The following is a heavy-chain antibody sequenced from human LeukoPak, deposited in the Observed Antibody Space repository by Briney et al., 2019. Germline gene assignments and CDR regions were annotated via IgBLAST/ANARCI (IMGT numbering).Heavy chain of an antibody. Sequence: SETLSLTCTVSGGSISSYYWSWIRQPPGKGLEWIGYIYYSGSTNYNPSLKSRVTISVDTSKNQFSLKLSSVTAADTAVYYCARVAYYYYYGMDVWGQGTTVTVSS. V-gene: IGHV4-59*08. CDR2: IYYSGST. J-gene: IGHJ6*02. D-gene: IGHD5-12*01. CDR3: ARVAYYYYYGMDV. CDR1: GGSISSYY.